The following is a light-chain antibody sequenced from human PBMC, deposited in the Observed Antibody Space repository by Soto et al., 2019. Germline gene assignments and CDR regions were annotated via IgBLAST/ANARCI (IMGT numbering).Light chain of an antibody. CDR2: DST. CDR1: GSNVGTYS. Sequence: QSVLTQPPSVSAAPGQKVTISCSGSGSNVGTYSVSWYQHLPGTAPKLLIYDSTTRPSGIPDRFSGSKSGTSATLGITGLQTGDEAEYYCGVGDRSLTTYVFGPGTKVTVL. J-gene: IGLJ1*01. CDR3: GVGDRSLTTYV. V-gene: IGLV1-51*01.